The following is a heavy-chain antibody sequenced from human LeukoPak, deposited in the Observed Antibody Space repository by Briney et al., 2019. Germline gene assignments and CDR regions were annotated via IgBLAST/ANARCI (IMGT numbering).Heavy chain of an antibody. D-gene: IGHD3-10*01. Sequence: GGSLRLSCAASGFTFSSYAMHWVRQAPGKGLEWVAVISYDGSNKYYADSVKGRFTISRDNSKNTLYLQMNRLRAEDTAVYYCARAGNYYGSGSYSPFDYWGQGTLVTVSS. CDR3: ARAGNYYGSGSYSPFDY. V-gene: IGHV3-30-3*01. J-gene: IGHJ4*02. CDR2: ISYDGSNK. CDR1: GFTFSSYA.